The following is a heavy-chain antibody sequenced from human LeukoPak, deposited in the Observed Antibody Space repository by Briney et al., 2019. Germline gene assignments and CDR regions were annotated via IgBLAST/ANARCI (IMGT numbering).Heavy chain of an antibody. D-gene: IGHD3-10*01. V-gene: IGHV4-34*01. CDR2: INHSGST. CDR1: GGSFSGYY. Sequence: SETLSLTCAVYGGSFSGYYWSWIRQPPGKGLEWIGEINHSGSTNYNPSLKSRVTISVDTSKNQFSLKLSSVTAADTAVYYCARGYGGFDYWGQGTLVTVSS. CDR3: ARGYGGFDY. J-gene: IGHJ4*02.